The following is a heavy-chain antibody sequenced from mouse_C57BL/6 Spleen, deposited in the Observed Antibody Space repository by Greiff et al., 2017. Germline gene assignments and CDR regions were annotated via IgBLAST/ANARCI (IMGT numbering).Heavy chain of an antibody. V-gene: IGHV1-18*01. CDR1: GYTFTDYN. Sequence: VHVKQSGPELVKPGASVKIPCKASGYTFTDYNMDWVKQSHGKSLEWIGDINPNNGGPIYNQKFKGKATLTVDKSSSTAYMELRSLTSEDTAVYYCARGRYAMDYWGQGTSVTVSS. CDR3: ARGRYAMDY. J-gene: IGHJ4*01. CDR2: INPNNGGP.